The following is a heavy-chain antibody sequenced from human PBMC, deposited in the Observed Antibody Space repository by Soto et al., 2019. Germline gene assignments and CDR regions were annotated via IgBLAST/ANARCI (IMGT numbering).Heavy chain of an antibody. J-gene: IGHJ4*02. D-gene: IGHD3-16*01. CDR1: GGSISSGDYY. V-gene: IGHV4-30-4*01. CDR3: ARRGEMEAFDY. Sequence: PSETLSLTCTVSGGSISSGDYYWSWIRQPPGKGLEWIGYIYYSGSTYYNPSLKSRVTISVDTSKNQFSLKLSSVTAADTAVYYCARRGEMEAFDYWGQGTLLTVSS. CDR2: IYYSGST.